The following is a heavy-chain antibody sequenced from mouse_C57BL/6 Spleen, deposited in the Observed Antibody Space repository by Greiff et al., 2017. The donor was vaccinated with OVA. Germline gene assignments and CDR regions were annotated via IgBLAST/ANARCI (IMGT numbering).Heavy chain of an antibody. V-gene: IGHV1-64*01. D-gene: IGHD1-1*01. CDR2: IHPNSGST. J-gene: IGHJ4*01. CDR1: GYTFTSYW. CDR3: ARGGRTESLYAMDY. Sequence: VQLQQPGAELVKPGASVKLSCKASGYTFTSYWMHWVKQRPGQGLEWIGMIHPNSGSTNYNEKFKSKATLTVDKSSSPNYIQLSSLTTEDSAVYSGARGGRTESLYAMDYWGQGTSVTVSS.